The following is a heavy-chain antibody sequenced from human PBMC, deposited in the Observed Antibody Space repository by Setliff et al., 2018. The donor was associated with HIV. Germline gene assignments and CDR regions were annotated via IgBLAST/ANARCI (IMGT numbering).Heavy chain of an antibody. D-gene: IGHD2-2*01. J-gene: IGHJ1*01. CDR1: GFTFTNAW. CDR2: IKSKTDGGTT. Sequence: LRLSCKASGFTFTNAWMSWVRQAPGKGLEWVGRIKSKTDGGTTDYAAPVKGRFTISRDDSKNTLYLQMNSLKTEDTAIYYCTTKPPAADFQHWGQGTLVTVSS. CDR3: TTKPPAADFQH. V-gene: IGHV3-15*01.